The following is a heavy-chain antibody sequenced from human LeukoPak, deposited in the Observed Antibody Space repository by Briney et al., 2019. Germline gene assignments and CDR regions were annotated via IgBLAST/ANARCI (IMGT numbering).Heavy chain of an antibody. CDR1: GFTFSTYS. CDR3: ARGISSTGWYYYYMDV. D-gene: IGHD1-14*01. CDR2: ISSSSSTI. Sequence: PGGSLRLSCAASGFTFSTYSMNWVRQAPGKGLEWVSYISSSSSTIYYADSVKGRFTISRDNAKNSLYLQMNSLRAEDTAVYYCARGISSTGWYYYYMDVWGKGTTVIVSS. J-gene: IGHJ6*03. V-gene: IGHV3-48*01.